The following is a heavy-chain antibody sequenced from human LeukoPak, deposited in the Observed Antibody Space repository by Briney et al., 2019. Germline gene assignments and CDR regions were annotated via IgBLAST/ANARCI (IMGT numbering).Heavy chain of an antibody. D-gene: IGHD4-23*01. V-gene: IGHV4-38-2*02. CDR3: ARVSRGNSVGGDY. CDR2: IYHSGST. Sequence: SETLSLTCTVSGYSISSGYYWGWIRQPPGKGLEWIGSIYHSGSTYYNPSLKSRVTISVDTSKNQFSLKLSSVTAADTAMYYCARVSRGNSVGGDYWGQGTLVTVSS. CDR1: GYSISSGYY. J-gene: IGHJ4*02.